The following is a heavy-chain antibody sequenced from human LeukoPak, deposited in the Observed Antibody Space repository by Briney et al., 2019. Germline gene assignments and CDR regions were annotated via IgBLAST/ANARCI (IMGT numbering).Heavy chain of an antibody. Sequence: ASVKVSCKASGGTFSSYAISWVRQATGQGLEWMGGIIPIFGTANYAQKFQGRVTITADKSTSTAYMELSSLRSEDTAVYYCARPVYYDILTGYSGRNWFDPWGQGTLVTVSS. CDR2: IIPIFGTA. CDR1: GGTFSSYA. V-gene: IGHV1-69*06. J-gene: IGHJ5*02. D-gene: IGHD3-9*01. CDR3: ARPVYYDILTGYSGRNWFDP.